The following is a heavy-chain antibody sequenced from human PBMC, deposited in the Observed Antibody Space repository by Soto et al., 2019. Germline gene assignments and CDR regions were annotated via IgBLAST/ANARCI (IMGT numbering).Heavy chain of an antibody. CDR2: LSAGGNRP. CDR1: GFTFDTYA. V-gene: IGHV3-23*01. J-gene: IGHJ4*02. D-gene: IGHD6-19*01. Sequence: GGSLRLSCAASGFTFDTYAMSWVRQAPGKGIEWISSLSAGGNRPYYADSVKGRFTISRDNSKTSLYLQMLGLRAEDTAVYYCAKQAGSSSDPFDYWGQGALVTVSS. CDR3: AKQAGSSSDPFDY.